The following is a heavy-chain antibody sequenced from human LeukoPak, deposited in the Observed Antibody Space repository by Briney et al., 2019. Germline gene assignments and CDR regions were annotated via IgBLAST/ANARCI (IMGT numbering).Heavy chain of an antibody. CDR3: ARPGSSGSPFDY. CDR1: GGTFSSYA. V-gene: IGHV1-69*05. D-gene: IGHD6-19*01. CDR2: IIPIFGTA. Sequence: RASVKVSCKASGGTFSSYAISWVRQAPGQGLEWMGRIIPIFGTANYAQKFQGRVTITTDESTSTAYVELSSLRSEDTAVYYCARPGSSGSPFDYWGQGTLVTVSS. J-gene: IGHJ4*02.